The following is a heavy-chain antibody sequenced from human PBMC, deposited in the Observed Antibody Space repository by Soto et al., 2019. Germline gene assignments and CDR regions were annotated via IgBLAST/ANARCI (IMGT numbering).Heavy chain of an antibody. CDR3: ARAAQYCTNGVCYTFDY. Sequence: ASVKVSCKASGYTFTGYYMHWLRQAPGQGLEWMGWINPNSGGTNYAQKFQGWVTMTRDTSISTAYMELSRLRSDDTAVYYCARAAQYCTNGVCYTFDYWGQGTLVTVSS. CDR2: INPNSGGT. V-gene: IGHV1-2*04. J-gene: IGHJ4*02. D-gene: IGHD2-8*01. CDR1: GYTFTGYY.